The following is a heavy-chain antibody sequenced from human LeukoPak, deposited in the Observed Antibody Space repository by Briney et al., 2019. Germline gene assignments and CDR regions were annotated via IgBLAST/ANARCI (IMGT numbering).Heavy chain of an antibody. CDR2: ISSSSSTI. D-gene: IGHD5-18*01. J-gene: IGHJ4*02. V-gene: IGHV3-48*02. Sequence: GGSLRLSCAASGFTFSSYSMTWVRQAPGKGLEWVSYISSSSSTIYYADSVKGRFTISRDNAKNSLYLQMNSLRDEDTAVYYCARDPERGYSYGFFDYWGQGTLVTVSS. CDR1: GFTFSSYS. CDR3: ARDPERGYSYGFFDY.